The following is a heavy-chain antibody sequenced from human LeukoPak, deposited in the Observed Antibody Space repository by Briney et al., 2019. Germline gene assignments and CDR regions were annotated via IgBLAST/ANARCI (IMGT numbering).Heavy chain of an antibody. CDR1: GITLSNYG. D-gene: IGHD3-10*01. Sequence: GGSLRLSCAVSGITLSNYGMSWVRQAPGKGLEWVAVIWHDGSNQYYADSVKGRFTISRDNSKDTLYLQMNSLRVEDTAVYYCARQTGTYDLDYWGQGTLVTVSS. CDR2: IWHDGSNQ. CDR3: ARQTGTYDLDY. J-gene: IGHJ4*02. V-gene: IGHV3-33*08.